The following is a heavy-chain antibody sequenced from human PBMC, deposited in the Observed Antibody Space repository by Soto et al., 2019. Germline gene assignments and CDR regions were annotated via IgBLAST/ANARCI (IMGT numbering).Heavy chain of an antibody. J-gene: IGHJ4*02. CDR1: GGTFSSYT. V-gene: IGHV1-69*01. CDR2: IIPLFGTA. CDR3: AREGYGDYGKPFDY. Sequence: QVQLVQSGAGVKKPGSSVKVSCKASGGTFSSYTISWVRQAPGQGLEWMGGIIPLFGTANYAQKFQGRVMITADESTSTAYMQLSSLRSEDTAVYSCAREGYGDYGKPFDYWGQGTLVTVSS. D-gene: IGHD4-17*01.